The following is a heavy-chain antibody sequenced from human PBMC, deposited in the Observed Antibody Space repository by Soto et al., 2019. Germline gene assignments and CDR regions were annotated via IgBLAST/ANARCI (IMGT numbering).Heavy chain of an antibody. Sequence: EVQLVESGGASVQPGRSLTLSCVTSGFTFDDYAMHWVRQAPGKGLEWVSGISWNSGSIGYVDSVRGRFTISRDDAKKSVYLEMNNLRAEDTALYYCARSGALSRSDSEYWGQGTLVTVSS. CDR1: GFTFDDYA. V-gene: IGHV3-9*01. J-gene: IGHJ4*02. CDR3: ARSGALSRSDSEY. D-gene: IGHD6-6*01. CDR2: ISWNSGSI.